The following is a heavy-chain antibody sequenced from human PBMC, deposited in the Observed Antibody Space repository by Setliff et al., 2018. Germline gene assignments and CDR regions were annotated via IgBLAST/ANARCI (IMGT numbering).Heavy chain of an antibody. D-gene: IGHD2-2*01. CDR1: GGSMSSIRYY. CDR2: IYDSGKT. J-gene: IGHJ4*02. Sequence: SETLSLTCTVPGGSMSSIRYYWGWIRQPPGKGLEWIGTIYDSGKTYYNPSLKSRVTISVDTSKKQLSLRVTSVTAADTAVYYCATCRYQVPYNYWGQGILVTVSS. V-gene: IGHV4-39*01. CDR3: ATCRYQVPYNY.